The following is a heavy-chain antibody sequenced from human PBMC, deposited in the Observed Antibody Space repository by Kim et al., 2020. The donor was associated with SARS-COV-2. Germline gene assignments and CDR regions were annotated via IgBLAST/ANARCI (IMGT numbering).Heavy chain of an antibody. D-gene: IGHD2-21*01. CDR2: GPT. V-gene: IGHV3-15*01. Sequence: GPTDYAAPVDGRFTISRDDSKNTVSLQMNSLQTEDTAVYFCSRDYYYTMNVWGQGTTVTVSS. J-gene: IGHJ6*02. CDR3: SRDYYYTMNV.